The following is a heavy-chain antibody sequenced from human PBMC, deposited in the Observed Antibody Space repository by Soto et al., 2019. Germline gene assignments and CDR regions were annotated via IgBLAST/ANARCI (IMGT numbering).Heavy chain of an antibody. J-gene: IGHJ4*02. CDR3: ARDDGGYSYGRQQYHFDS. CDR1: GFPFSSYN. D-gene: IGHD5-18*01. CDR2: ISASGSI. Sequence: EEQLVESGGGLVKPGGSLRLSCSASGFPFSSYNMNWVRQPPGKGLEWVASISASGSIYYADSMKGRFTISRDNAKNSLYLQMNSLRAEDTAVYYCARDDGGYSYGRQQYHFDSWGQGTLVTVSS. V-gene: IGHV3-21*01.